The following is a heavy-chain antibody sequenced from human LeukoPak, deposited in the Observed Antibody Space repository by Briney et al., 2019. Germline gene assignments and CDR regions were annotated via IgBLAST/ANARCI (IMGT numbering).Heavy chain of an antibody. J-gene: IGHJ4*02. V-gene: IGHV1-18*01. D-gene: IGHD2-15*01. CDR1: GYTFTSYG. CDR2: ISAYNGNT. CDR3: AREGCSGGSCYRSLFGY. Sequence: ASVKVSCKASGYTFTSYGISWVRQAPGQGLEWMGWISAYNGNTNYAQKLQGRVTMTTDTSTSTAYMELSRLRSDDTAVYYCAREGCSGGSCYRSLFGYWGQGTLVTVSS.